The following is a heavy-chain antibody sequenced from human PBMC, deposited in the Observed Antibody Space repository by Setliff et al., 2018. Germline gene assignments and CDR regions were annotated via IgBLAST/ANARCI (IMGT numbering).Heavy chain of an antibody. CDR3: ARDDLTGGGDC. J-gene: IGHJ4*02. Sequence: GASLTISCKGSGYSFSTYWIGWVRQMPGKGLEWMGVIYPGDSDTRYSPSFQGQVTISADKSSSTAYLQWSSLKPSDTAVYYCARDDLTGGGDCWGQGTLVTVSS. CDR1: GYSFSTYW. CDR2: IYPGDSDT. V-gene: IGHV5-51*01. D-gene: IGHD3-16*01.